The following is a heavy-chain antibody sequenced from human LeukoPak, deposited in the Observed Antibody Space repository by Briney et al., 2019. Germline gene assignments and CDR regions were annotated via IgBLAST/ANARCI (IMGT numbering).Heavy chain of an antibody. CDR3: ARAVATMLYYFDY. D-gene: IGHD5-12*01. J-gene: IGHJ4*02. CDR1: GYTFTGYY. V-gene: IGHV1-2*02. CDR2: INPNSGGT. Sequence: ASVKVSCKASGYTFTGYYMHWVRQAPGQGLEWMGWINPNSGGTNYAQKSQGRVTMTRDTSTSTVYMELSSLRSEDTAVYYCARAVATMLYYFDYWGQGTLVTVSS.